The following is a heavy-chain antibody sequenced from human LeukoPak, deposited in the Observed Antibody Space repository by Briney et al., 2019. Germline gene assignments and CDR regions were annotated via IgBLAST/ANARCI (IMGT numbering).Heavy chain of an antibody. Sequence: ASVKVSRKASGYTFTSYYIHWVRQAPGQGLEWMGIINPNGGSTSYRQRFQGRVTMNRDTSRNIVYMELSSLRSEDTAAYYCARGTGYFETGMVKYKYYGMDVWGQGTTVTVSS. V-gene: IGHV1-46*01. CDR1: GYTFTSYY. D-gene: IGHD3-9*01. J-gene: IGHJ6*02. CDR3: ARGTGYFETGMVKYKYYGMDV. CDR2: INPNGGST.